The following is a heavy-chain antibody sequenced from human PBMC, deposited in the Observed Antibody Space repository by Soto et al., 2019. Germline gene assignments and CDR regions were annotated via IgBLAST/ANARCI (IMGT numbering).Heavy chain of an antibody. CDR2: ISGSGGST. CDR1: GFTFSSYA. D-gene: IGHD6-6*01. CDR3: AGSSVRYYGMDV. J-gene: IGHJ6*02. Sequence: GGSLRLSCAASGFTFSSYAMSWVRQAPGKGLEWVSAISGSGGSTYYADSVKGRFTISRDSSKNTLYLQMNSLRAEDTAVYYCAGSSVRYYGMDVWGQGTTVTVSS. V-gene: IGHV3-23*01.